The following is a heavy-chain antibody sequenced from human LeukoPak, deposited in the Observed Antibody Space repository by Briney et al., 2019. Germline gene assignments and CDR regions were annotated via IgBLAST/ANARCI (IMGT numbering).Heavy chain of an antibody. CDR2: ISGSGGST. Sequence: GRSLRLSCAASGFTFSSNVMSWVRQAPGKGLEWVSAISGSGGSTYYADSVKGRFTVSRDNSKNTLYLQMNSLRAEDTAVYYCTRVGYIDEGIDYWGQGTLVTVSS. CDR1: GFTFSSNV. CDR3: TRVGYIDEGIDY. J-gene: IGHJ4*02. V-gene: IGHV3-23*01. D-gene: IGHD5-24*01.